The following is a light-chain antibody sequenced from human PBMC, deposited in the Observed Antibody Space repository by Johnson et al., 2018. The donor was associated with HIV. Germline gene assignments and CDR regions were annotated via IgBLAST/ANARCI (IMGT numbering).Light chain of an antibody. CDR2: ENN. CDR1: SSNIGNNY. CDR3: ETWDNSLNVGHG. V-gene: IGLV1-51*02. J-gene: IGLJ1*01. Sequence: QSVLTQPPSVSAAPGQKVTISCSGSSSNIGNNYVSWYQQLPGTAPKLLIYENNKRPSGIPDRFSGSKSGTSATLDITGLQTGDEADYYCETWDNSLNVGHGVGTGTKVIVL.